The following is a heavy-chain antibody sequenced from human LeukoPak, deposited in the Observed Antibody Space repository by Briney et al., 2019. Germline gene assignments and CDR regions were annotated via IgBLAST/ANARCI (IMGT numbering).Heavy chain of an antibody. CDR1: GFTFSSYW. D-gene: IGHD6-13*01. CDR2: IKEDGSDK. Sequence: GGSLRLSCAASGFTFSSYWMTWVRQAPGKGLEWVANIKEDGSDKNYMDSVKGRFTISRDNAKNSLYLQMNSLRAEDTAVYYCARSLVRGIAAAGYWGQGTLVTVSS. J-gene: IGHJ4*02. CDR3: ARSLVRGIAAAGY. V-gene: IGHV3-7*01.